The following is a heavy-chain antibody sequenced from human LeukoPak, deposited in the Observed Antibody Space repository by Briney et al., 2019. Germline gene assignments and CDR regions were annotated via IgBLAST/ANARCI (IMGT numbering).Heavy chain of an antibody. CDR3: ARDSVRYSSGLYYFDY. J-gene: IGHJ4*02. CDR2: ISYDGSNK. Sequence: GGSLRLSCAASGFTFSSYAMHWVRRAPGKGLEWVAVISYDGSNKYYADSVKGRFTISRDNSKNTLYLQMNSLRAEDTAVYYCARDSVRYSSGLYYFDYWGQGTLVTVSS. D-gene: IGHD6-19*01. CDR1: GFTFSSYA. V-gene: IGHV3-30-3*01.